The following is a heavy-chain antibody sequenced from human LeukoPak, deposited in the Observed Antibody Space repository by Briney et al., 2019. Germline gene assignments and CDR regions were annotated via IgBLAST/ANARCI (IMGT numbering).Heavy chain of an antibody. CDR1: GGSISDYY. CDR3: ARFGTWMGYFQH. V-gene: IGHV4-59*01. D-gene: IGHD1-1*01. CDR2: IYHSGTT. J-gene: IGHJ1*01. Sequence: SETLSLTCTVSGGSISDYYWSWIRQSPGKGLEWIGYIYHSGTTNYNPSLKSRVTISVDTSKNQFSLKLSSVTAADTAVYFCARFGTWMGYFQHWGQGTLVTVSS.